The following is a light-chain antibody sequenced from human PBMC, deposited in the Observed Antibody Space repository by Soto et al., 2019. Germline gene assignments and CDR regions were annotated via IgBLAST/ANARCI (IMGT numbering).Light chain of an antibody. V-gene: IGKV1-33*01. CDR2: DFS. CDR3: QQYYSNPRT. Sequence: DIQMTQSPSSLSVSVGDRVTITCQASHDITNFLNWYQQKPGKAPKLLIYDFSKLETGVPSRFSGSGSGTDFTLTISSLQAEDVAVYYCQQYYSNPRTFCQGTKVDIK. CDR1: HDITNF. J-gene: IGKJ1*01.